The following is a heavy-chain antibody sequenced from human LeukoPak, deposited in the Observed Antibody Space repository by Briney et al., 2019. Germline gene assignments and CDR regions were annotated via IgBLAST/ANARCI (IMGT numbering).Heavy chain of an antibody. CDR2: IYPGDSDT. V-gene: IGHV5-51*01. D-gene: IGHD6-6*01. J-gene: IGHJ3*02. Sequence: GESLKISCKGSGYSFTSYWIGWVRQVPGKGLEWMGIIYPGDSDTRYSPSFQGQVTISADKSISTAYLQWSSLKASDTAMYYCARPPGEYSSSSGDAFDIWGQGTMVTVSS. CDR3: ARPPGEYSSSSGDAFDI. CDR1: GYSFTSYW.